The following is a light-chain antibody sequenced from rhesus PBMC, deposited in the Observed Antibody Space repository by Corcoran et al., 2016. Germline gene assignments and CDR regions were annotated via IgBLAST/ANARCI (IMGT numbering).Light chain of an antibody. CDR3: QQNNTLPWA. Sequence: DIQMTQSPSSLSASVGDRVSITCRARQGVSSYLNWFQQKRGKAPKLLTYFGNSLEGGVPSRFSGRGSVTVCNLTISRLQPEDFETYYCQQNNTLPWAFGQGPRWKSN. CDR2: FGN. CDR1: QGVSSY. V-gene: IGKV1-32*05. J-gene: IGKJ1*01.